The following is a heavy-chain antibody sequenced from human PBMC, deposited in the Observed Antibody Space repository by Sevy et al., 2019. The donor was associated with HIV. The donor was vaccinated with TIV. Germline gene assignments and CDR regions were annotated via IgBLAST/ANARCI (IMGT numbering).Heavy chain of an antibody. CDR1: GYTFTSYG. CDR2: IIAHNGNT. Sequence: PSVKVSCKASGYTFTSYGISWVRQAPGQGLEWMGWIIAHNGNTNGAQKLQGRVTMATYTSTGTAYMELRSLRSDDTAVYYCATGLVGATTQWYFDLWGRGTLVTVSS. CDR3: ATGLVGATTQWYFDL. J-gene: IGHJ2*01. D-gene: IGHD1-26*01. V-gene: IGHV1-18*01.